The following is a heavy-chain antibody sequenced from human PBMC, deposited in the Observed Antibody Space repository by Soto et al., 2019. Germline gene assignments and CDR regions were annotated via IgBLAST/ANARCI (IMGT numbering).Heavy chain of an antibody. J-gene: IGHJ4*02. Sequence: SLRLSCAASGFTASNFWMSWVRQAPGKGLEWIALIKRESEGGTADFAPLVKGRFTISRDDLKNTLYLDMNSLKTEDTAVYYCTVDSMRPYWGQGTMVTVSS. V-gene: IGHV3-15*01. CDR3: TVDSMRPY. CDR1: GFTASNFW. CDR2: IKRESEGGTA.